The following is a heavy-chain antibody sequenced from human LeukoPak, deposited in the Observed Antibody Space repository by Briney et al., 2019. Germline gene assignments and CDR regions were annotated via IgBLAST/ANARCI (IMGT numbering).Heavy chain of an antibody. CDR1: GGTFSSYT. J-gene: IGHJ3*02. Sequence: GASVKVSCKASGGTFSSYTINLVRQAPGQGLEWMGGIIPIFGSVTYAQKFRGRVTLSADKSTSTAYMELSSLRSDDTAIYYCARSDTRITMLPSAFDIWGQGTMVTVSS. CDR3: ARSDTRITMLPSAFDI. V-gene: IGHV1-69*06. CDR2: IIPIFGSV. D-gene: IGHD3-10*01.